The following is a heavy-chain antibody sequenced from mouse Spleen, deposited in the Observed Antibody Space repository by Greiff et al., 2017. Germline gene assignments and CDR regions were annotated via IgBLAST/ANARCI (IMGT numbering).Heavy chain of an antibody. CDR2: INPNNGGT. Sequence: VQLQQSGPELVKPGASVKMSCKASGYTFTDYNMHWVKQSHGKSLEWIGYINPNNGGTSYNQKFKGKATLTVNKTSSTAYMELRSLTSEDSAVYYCARNDYDVGSYAMDYWGQGTSVTVSS. J-gene: IGHJ4*01. CDR3: ARNDYDVGSYAMDY. V-gene: IGHV1-22*01. CDR1: GYTFTDYN. D-gene: IGHD2-4*01.